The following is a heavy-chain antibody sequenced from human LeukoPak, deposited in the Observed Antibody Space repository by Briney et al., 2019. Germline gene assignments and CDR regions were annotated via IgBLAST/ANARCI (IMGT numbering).Heavy chain of an antibody. CDR2: INPNSGAT. CDR1: GYTFTAYY. V-gene: IGHV1-2*02. D-gene: IGHD3-10*01. CDR3: ARVSGTTSFGNYWFDS. J-gene: IGHJ5*01. Sequence: AASVKVSCEASGYTFTAYYIHWVRQAPGQGLEWMGWINPNSGATNHAQNFQARVAMTRDTSISTAYMELSSLRSDDTAVYYCARVSGTTSFGNYWFDSWGRGTLVTVSS.